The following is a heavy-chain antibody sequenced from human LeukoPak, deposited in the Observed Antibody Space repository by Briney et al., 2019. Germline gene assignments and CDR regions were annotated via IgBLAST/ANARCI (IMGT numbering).Heavy chain of an antibody. D-gene: IGHD1-14*01. CDR1: GVSISSSNSY. V-gene: IGHV4-39*01. J-gene: IGHJ4*02. Sequence: TSETLSLTCTVSGVSISSSNSYWGWLRQPPGKGLEWIGSIYYSGSTYYNPSLKSRVTISVDTSKNQFSLKLSSVTAADTAVYYCARQPTYNFGITTTFDYWGQGTLVTVSS. CDR3: ARQPTYNFGITTTFDY. CDR2: IYYSGST.